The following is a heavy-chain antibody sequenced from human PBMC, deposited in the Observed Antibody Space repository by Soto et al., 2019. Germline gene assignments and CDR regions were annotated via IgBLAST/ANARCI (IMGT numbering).Heavy chain of an antibody. D-gene: IGHD5-18*01. V-gene: IGHV4-39*01. CDR3: ARVWIQLWLGGEDLYYFDY. CDR2: IYYSGST. J-gene: IGHJ4*02. CDR1: GCSISSSSYY. Sequence: PSETLSLTCTVSGCSISSSSYYWGWIRQPPGKGLEWIGSIYYSGSTYYNPSLKSRVTISVDTSKNQFSLKLSSVTAADTAVYYCARVWIQLWLGGEDLYYFDYWGQGTLVTVSS.